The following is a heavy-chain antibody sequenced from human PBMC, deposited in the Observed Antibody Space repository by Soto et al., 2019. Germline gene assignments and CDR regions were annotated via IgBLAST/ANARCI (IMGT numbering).Heavy chain of an antibody. J-gene: IGHJ6*02. CDR3: ARDGGEAYYDFWSGPSGMDV. V-gene: IGHV3-33*01. CDR2: IWYDGSNK. Sequence: PGGSLRLSCAASRFTFSSYGMHWVRQAPGKGLEWVAVIWYDGSNKYYADSVKGRFTISRDNSKNTLYLQMNSLRAEDTAVYYCARDGGEAYYDFWSGPSGMDVWGQGTTVTVSS. CDR1: RFTFSSYG. D-gene: IGHD3-3*01.